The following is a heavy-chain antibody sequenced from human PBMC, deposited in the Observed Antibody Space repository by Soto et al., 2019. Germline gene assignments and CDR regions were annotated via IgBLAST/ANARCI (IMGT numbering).Heavy chain of an antibody. J-gene: IGHJ4*02. CDR1: GFTFSSYS. CDR2: ISSSSSYI. Sequence: GGSLRLSCAASGFTFSSYSMNWVRQAPGKGLEWVSSISSSSSYIYYADSVKGRFTISRNNAKNSLYLQMNSLRAEDTAVYYYARAQGGCYLYGGQEPWATVSS. CDR3: ARAQGGCYLY. D-gene: IGHD3-10*01. V-gene: IGHV3-21*01.